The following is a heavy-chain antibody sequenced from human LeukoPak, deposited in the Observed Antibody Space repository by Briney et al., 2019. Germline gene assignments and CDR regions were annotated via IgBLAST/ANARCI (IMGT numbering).Heavy chain of an antibody. CDR1: GGSISSHY. CDR2: IYYSGST. D-gene: IGHD2-15*01. CDR3: ARLYIVVGDAFDI. J-gene: IGHJ3*02. V-gene: IGHV4-59*11. Sequence: SETLSLTCTVSGGSISSHYWSWIRQPPGKGLEWIGYIYYSGSTNYNPSLKSRVTISVDTSKNQFSLKLSSVTAADTAVYYCARLYIVVGDAFDIWGQGTMVTVSS.